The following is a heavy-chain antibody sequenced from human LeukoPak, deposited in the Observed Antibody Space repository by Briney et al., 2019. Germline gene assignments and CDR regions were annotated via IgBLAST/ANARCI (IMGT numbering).Heavy chain of an antibody. V-gene: IGHV3-30*03. Sequence: GGSLRLSCSASGFAFSTYAMHWVRQAPGKGLEWVAVISYDGSYKDYRDPVKGRFTLSRDNSKSTVFLEMSSLRAEDTAVYHCARARLQWEVRYPRFDSWGQGTLVTVSS. CDR2: ISYDGSYK. J-gene: IGHJ4*02. CDR1: GFAFSTYA. CDR3: ARARLQWEVRYPRFDS. D-gene: IGHD1-26*01.